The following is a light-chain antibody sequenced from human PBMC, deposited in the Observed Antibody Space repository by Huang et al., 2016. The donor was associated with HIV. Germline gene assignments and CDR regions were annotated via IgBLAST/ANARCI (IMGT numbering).Light chain of an antibody. V-gene: IGKV4-1*01. Sequence: DIVMTQSPDSLTVSLGERATISCKSSQSVFYNKKNYLAWYQQKPRQTPKLLIYWASARESGVPDRFNGSGSGTDFTFTISSLQAEDVAVYYCQQYYKTSLTFGGGTKVEIK. CDR3: QQYYKTSLT. CDR2: WAS. J-gene: IGKJ4*01. CDR1: QSVFYNKKNY.